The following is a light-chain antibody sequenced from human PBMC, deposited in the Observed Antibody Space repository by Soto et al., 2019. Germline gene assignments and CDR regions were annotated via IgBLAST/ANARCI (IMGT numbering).Light chain of an antibody. CDR3: QQRSNWPWT. CDR2: DAS. CDR1: QSVSSY. Sequence: GSTQSPATLSLSPAERATLSCRASQSVSSYLAWYQQKPGQAPRLLIYDASNRATGIPARFSGSGSGTDFTLTISSLEPEDFAVYYCQQRSNWPWTFGQGTKVDIK. J-gene: IGKJ1*01. V-gene: IGKV3-11*01.